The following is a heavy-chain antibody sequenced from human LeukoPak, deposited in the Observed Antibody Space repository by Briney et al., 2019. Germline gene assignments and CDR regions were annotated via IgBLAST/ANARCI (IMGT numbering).Heavy chain of an antibody. CDR1: GFTFSSYA. V-gene: IGHV3-23*01. CDR2: ISGSGGST. Sequence: PGGSLRLSCAASGFTFSSYAMSWVGQAAGKGLEWVSAISGSGGSTYYADSVKGRFTISRDNSKNTPYLQMNSLRAEDTAVYYCAKDSLWWDWHFDLWGRGTLVTVSS. J-gene: IGHJ2*01. CDR3: AKDSLWWDWHFDL. D-gene: IGHD2-15*01.